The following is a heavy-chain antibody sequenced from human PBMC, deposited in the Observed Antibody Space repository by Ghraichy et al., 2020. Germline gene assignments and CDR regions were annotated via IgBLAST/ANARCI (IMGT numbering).Heavy chain of an antibody. D-gene: IGHD1-26*01. Sequence: GGSLRLSCAASGFTFSGSAVHWVRQASGKGLEWVGRIRSKANSYATAYAASVKGRFTISRDDSKNTAYLQMNSLKTADTAVYYCTRPYSESQPGFFRYNGMDVWGQGTTVTVSS. CDR2: IRSKANSYAT. CDR1: GFTFSGSA. V-gene: IGHV3-73*01. J-gene: IGHJ6*02. CDR3: TRPYSESQPGFFRYNGMDV.